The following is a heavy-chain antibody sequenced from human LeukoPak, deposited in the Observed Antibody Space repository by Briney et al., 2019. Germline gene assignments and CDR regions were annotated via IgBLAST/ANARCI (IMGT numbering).Heavy chain of an antibody. CDR2: IIPIFGIA. J-gene: IGHJ4*02. CDR1: GGTFSSYA. D-gene: IGHD5-18*01. CDR3: ASALGYSYANFDY. V-gene: IGHV1-69*10. Sequence: RRASVKVSCKASGGTFSSYAISWVRQAPGQGLEWMGGIIPIFGIANYAQKFQGRVTITADKSTSTAYMELSSLRSEDTAVYYCASALGYSYANFDYWGQGTLVTVSS.